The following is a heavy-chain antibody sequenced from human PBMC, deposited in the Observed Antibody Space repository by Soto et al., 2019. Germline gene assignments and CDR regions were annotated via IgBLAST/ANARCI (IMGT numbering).Heavy chain of an antibody. CDR2: ISWNSGSI. Sequence: GGSLRLSCAASGFTFDDYAMHWVRQAPGKGLEWVSGISWNSGSIGYADSVKGRFTISRDNAKNSLYLQMNSLRAEDTALYYCAKDGSAFYGDYSLNYYYMDVWGKGTTVTVSS. J-gene: IGHJ6*03. CDR3: AKDGSAFYGDYSLNYYYMDV. V-gene: IGHV3-9*01. CDR1: GFTFDDYA. D-gene: IGHD4-17*01.